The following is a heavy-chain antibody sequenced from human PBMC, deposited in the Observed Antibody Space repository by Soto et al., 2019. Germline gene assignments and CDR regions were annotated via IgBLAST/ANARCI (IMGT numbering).Heavy chain of an antibody. Sequence: ASVKVSCKASGGTFSSYAISWVRQAPGQGLEWMGGIIPIFGTANYAQKFQGRVTITADESTSTAYMELSSLRSEDTAVYYCARAPSVISYSRSWYYFDYWGQGPLVTVFS. CDR2: IIPIFGTA. CDR1: GGTFSSYA. D-gene: IGHD6-13*01. CDR3: ARAPSVISYSRSWYYFDY. V-gene: IGHV1-69*13. J-gene: IGHJ4*02.